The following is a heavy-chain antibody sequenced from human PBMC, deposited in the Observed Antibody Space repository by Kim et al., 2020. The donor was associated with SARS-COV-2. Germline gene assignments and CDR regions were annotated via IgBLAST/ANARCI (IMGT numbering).Heavy chain of an antibody. D-gene: IGHD4-4*01. CDR1: GFTFSDYG. V-gene: IGHV3-30*03. CDR2: ISYDGRST. J-gene: IGHJ5*02. CDR3: ARDADGSKWTNWFDP. Sequence: GGSLRLFCAASGFTFSDYGFHWVRQAPGKGLEWVAMISYDGRSTYYGDSVKGRFSVSRDTSKNTLYVQLDSLRPDDTALYYCARDADGSKWTNWFDPWG.